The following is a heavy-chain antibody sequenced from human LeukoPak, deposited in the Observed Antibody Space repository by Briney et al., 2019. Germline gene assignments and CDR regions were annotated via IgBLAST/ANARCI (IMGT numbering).Heavy chain of an antibody. CDR3: ARPYSSGWDPIDY. CDR1: GFAFSSYW. V-gene: IGHV3-7*01. D-gene: IGHD6-19*01. Sequence: GGSLRLSCAASGFAFSSYWMSWVRQAPGKGLEWVASIKQDGSEKHYVDSVKGRFTISRDNAKNSLYLQMNSLRAEDTAVYYCARPYSSGWDPIDYWGQGTLVTVS. J-gene: IGHJ4*02. CDR2: IKQDGSEK.